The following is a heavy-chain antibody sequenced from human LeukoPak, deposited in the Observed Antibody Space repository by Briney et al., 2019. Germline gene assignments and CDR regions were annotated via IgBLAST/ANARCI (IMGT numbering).Heavy chain of an antibody. Sequence: PSETLSLTCAVSGGSISSGGYSWSWIRQPPGKGLEWIGYIYHSGSTYYNPSLKSRVTISVDRSKNQFSLKLSSVTAADTAVYYCARGLLVQLVFDYWGQGTLVTVSS. D-gene: IGHD6-13*01. V-gene: IGHV4-30-2*01. CDR2: IYHSGST. CDR1: GGSISSGGYS. CDR3: ARGLLVQLVFDY. J-gene: IGHJ4*02.